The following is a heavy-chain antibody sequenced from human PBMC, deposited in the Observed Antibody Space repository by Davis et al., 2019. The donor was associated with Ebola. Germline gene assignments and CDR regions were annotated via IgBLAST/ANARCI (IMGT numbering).Heavy chain of an antibody. CDR1: GFTFSSYG. V-gene: IGHV3-30*03. CDR2: ISYDGSNK. CDR3: ARTISRDIVLMVYAIGAFDI. Sequence: GESLKISCAASGFTFSSYGMHWVRQAPGKGLEWVAVISYDGSNKYYADSVKGRFTISRDNSKNTLYLQMNSLRAEDTAVYYCARTISRDIVLMVYAIGAFDIWGQGTMVTVSS. J-gene: IGHJ3*02. D-gene: IGHD2-8*01.